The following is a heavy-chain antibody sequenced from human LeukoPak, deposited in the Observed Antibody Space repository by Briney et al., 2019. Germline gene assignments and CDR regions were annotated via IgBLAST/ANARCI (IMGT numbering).Heavy chain of an antibody. CDR3: ARDLVLLWFGESRYYYYYYMDV. CDR2: INPNSGGI. D-gene: IGHD3-10*01. CDR1: GYTFTDYY. J-gene: IGHJ6*03. V-gene: IGHV1-2*02. Sequence: ASVKVSCKASGYTFTDYYMHWLRQAPGQGLEWMGWINPNSGGINYAQKFQGRVTMTRDTSISTAYMELSRLRSDDTAVYYCARDLVLLWFGESRYYYYYYMDVWGKGTTVTISS.